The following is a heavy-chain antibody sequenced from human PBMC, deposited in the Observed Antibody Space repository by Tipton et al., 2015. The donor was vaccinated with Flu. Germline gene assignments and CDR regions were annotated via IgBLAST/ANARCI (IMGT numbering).Heavy chain of an antibody. D-gene: IGHD4-17*01. Sequence: SLRLSCAVSGFTFNDYFISWIRQAPGRGLEWISYISSSGSIIHYADSVKGRFTISRDNANNLVYLQMNSLRAEDTAVYYCATTEDYWGQGTLVTVSS. CDR1: GFTFNDYF. CDR3: ATTEDY. J-gene: IGHJ4*02. CDR2: ISSSGSII. V-gene: IGHV3-11*01.